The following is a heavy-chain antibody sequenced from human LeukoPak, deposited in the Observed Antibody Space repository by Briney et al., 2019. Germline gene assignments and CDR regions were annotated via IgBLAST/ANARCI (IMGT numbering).Heavy chain of an antibody. D-gene: IGHD3-22*01. J-gene: IGHJ4*02. CDR1: GYSISRGYH. CDR3: ARVAYDSSQP. Sequence: SETLSLTCTVSGYSISRGYHWGWIRQPPGKGLEWIGSIYHSGTTYYNPFLKSRVTISVDTSRNRFSLKLSSVTAADTAVYYCARVAYDSSQPWGQGTLVTVSS. CDR2: IYHSGTT. V-gene: IGHV4-38-2*02.